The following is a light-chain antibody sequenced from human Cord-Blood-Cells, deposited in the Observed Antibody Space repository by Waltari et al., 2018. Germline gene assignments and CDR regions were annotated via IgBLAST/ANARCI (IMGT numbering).Light chain of an antibody. J-gene: IGKJ3*01. CDR3: QQSYSTPFT. CDR1: QSISSY. CDR2: AAS. Sequence: DIQMTQSPSSLSASVGDRVTITCRASQSISSYVNCYQQKPGKAPKLLSYAASSLQSGVPSRFSGSGSGTDFTLTISSLQPEDFATYYCQQSYSTPFTFGPGTKVDIK. V-gene: IGKV1-39*01.